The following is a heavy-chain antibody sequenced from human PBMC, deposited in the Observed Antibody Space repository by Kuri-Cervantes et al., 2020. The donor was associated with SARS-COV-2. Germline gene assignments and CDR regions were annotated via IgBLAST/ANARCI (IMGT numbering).Heavy chain of an antibody. J-gene: IGHJ6*02. Sequence: GGSLRLSCAASGFTFSSYGMHWVRQAPGKGLEWVAVIWYDGSNKYYADSVKGRFTISRDNSKNTLYLQMNSLRAEDTAVYYCAREGNGYGYIYYYYGMDVWGQGTTVTVSS. CDR3: AREGNGYGYIYYYYGMDV. V-gene: IGHV3-33*01. CDR2: IWYDGSNK. CDR1: GFTFSSYG. D-gene: IGHD5-18*01.